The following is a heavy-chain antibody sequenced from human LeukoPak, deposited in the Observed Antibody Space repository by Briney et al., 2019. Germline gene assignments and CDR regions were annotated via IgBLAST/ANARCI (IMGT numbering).Heavy chain of an antibody. J-gene: IGHJ4*02. D-gene: IGHD6-19*01. CDR3: ARNLNSPIAVAGSDY. Sequence: PGGSLRLSRAASGFTFSNSDMEWVRQAPGKGLEWVSSITPSSTYIYYAESMRGRFTVSRDNAKNSLYLQMNSLTAEDTAVYYCARNLNSPIAVAGSDYWGQGTLVTVSS. CDR1: GFTFSNSD. V-gene: IGHV3-21*01. CDR2: ITPSSTYI.